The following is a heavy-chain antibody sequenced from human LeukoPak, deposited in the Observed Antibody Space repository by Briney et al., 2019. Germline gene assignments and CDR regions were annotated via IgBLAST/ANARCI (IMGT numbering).Heavy chain of an antibody. D-gene: IGHD5-24*01. CDR3: AKGDGYNPNSFFDY. V-gene: IGHV3-9*03. Sequence: PGGSLRLSCAASGFTFDDYAMHWVRQAPGKGLEWVSGISWNSGSIGYADSVKGRFTISRDNAKNSLYLQMNSLRAGDMALYYCAKGDGYNPNSFFDYWGQGTLVTVSS. CDR2: ISWNSGSI. J-gene: IGHJ4*02. CDR1: GFTFDDYA.